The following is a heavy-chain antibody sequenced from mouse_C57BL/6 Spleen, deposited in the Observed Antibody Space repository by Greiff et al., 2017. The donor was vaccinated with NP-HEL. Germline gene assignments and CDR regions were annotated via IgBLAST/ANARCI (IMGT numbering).Heavy chain of an antibody. CDR1: GYTFTSYW. D-gene: IGHD1-1*01. CDR2: IHPSDSDT. V-gene: IGHV1-74*01. J-gene: IGHJ1*03. CDR3: AIHYYGSSYWYVDV. Sequence: VQLQQPGAELVKPGASVKVSCKASGYTFTSYWMHWVKQRPGQGLEWIGRIHPSDSDTTYIQKFKGKAKLTVDKSSSTAYMQLSSLTAEDSAVYYCAIHYYGSSYWYVDVWGTGTTVTVSS.